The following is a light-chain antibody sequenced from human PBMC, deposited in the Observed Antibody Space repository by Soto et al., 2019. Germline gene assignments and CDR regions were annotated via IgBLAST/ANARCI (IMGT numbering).Light chain of an antibody. CDR2: NTS. Sequence: QAVVTQEPSLTVSPGGTVTLTCASSTASVTSSHFLYWIQQKPGQAPRTMMCNTSNKQSWTPARFSGSLLWGKAALTFAGAQPEDEAKYYCLLAYRGARIFVGGTQLTVL. CDR1: TASVTSSHF. J-gene: IGLJ2*01. CDR3: LLAYRGARI. V-gene: IGLV7-46*01.